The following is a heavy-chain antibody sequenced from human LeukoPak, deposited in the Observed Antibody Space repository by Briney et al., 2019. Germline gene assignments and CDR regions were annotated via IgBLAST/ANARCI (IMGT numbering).Heavy chain of an antibody. CDR1: GGSISSGGYY. J-gene: IGHJ5*02. D-gene: IGHD2-2*01. V-gene: IGHV4-30-2*01. CDR2: IYHSGST. Sequence: SETLSLTCTVSGGSISSGGYYWSWIRQPPGKGLEWIGYIYHSGSTYYNPSLKSRVTISVDRSKNQFSLKLSSVTAADTAVYYCARDTSNIVVVPAAMRWNWFDPWGQGTLVTVSS. CDR3: ARDTSNIVVVPAAMRWNWFDP.